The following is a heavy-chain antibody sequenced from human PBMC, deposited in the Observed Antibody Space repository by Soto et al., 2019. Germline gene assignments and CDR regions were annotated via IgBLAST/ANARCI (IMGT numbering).Heavy chain of an antibody. D-gene: IGHD3-16*01. CDR3: ARRWGWYFDY. J-gene: IGHJ4*02. Sequence: SETLSLTCNVSGASISSGDYYWSWIRQPPGKGLEWIGYIYFSETTSYNPSLKSRVTISVDTSKNQFSLKLSSVTAADTAVYYCARRWGWYFDYWGQGTLVTVSS. CDR2: IYFSETT. V-gene: IGHV4-30-4*01. CDR1: GASISSGDYY.